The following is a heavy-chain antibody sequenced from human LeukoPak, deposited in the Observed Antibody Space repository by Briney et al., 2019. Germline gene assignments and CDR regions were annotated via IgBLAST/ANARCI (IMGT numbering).Heavy chain of an antibody. V-gene: IGHV3-74*01. Sequence: GGSLRLSCAASGFTFSSYWMHWVRQAPGKGLVWVSRINSDGRSTGYADSVKGRFTMSRDNAKNTLYLQMNSLRAEDTAVYYCARGRSGYYVDYWGQGTLVTVSS. CDR1: GFTFSSYW. CDR3: ARGRSGYYVDY. CDR2: INSDGRST. D-gene: IGHD3-3*01. J-gene: IGHJ4*02.